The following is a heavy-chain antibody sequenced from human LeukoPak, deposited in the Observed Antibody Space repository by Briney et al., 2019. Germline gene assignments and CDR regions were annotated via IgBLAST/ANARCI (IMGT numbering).Heavy chain of an antibody. Sequence: GASVKVSCKASGYTFTSYGISWVRPAPGQGLEWMGWISAYNGNTNYAQKLQGRVTMTTDTSTSTAYMELRSLRSDDTAVYYCARGKDVVVVAATPNNAFDIWGQGTMVAVSS. V-gene: IGHV1-18*01. CDR1: GYTFTSYG. J-gene: IGHJ3*02. CDR3: ARGKDVVVVAATPNNAFDI. D-gene: IGHD2-15*01. CDR2: ISAYNGNT.